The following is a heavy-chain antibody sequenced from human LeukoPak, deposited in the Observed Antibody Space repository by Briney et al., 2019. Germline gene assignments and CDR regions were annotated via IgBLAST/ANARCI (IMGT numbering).Heavy chain of an antibody. J-gene: IGHJ4*02. Sequence: PGGSLRLSCAASEFTFSSYSMNWVRQAPGKGLEWVSSISSSSSYIYYADSVKGRFTISRDNAKNSLYLQMNSLRAEDTAVYYCARAPYGSGLVDYWGQGTLVTVSS. CDR3: ARAPYGSGLVDY. D-gene: IGHD3-10*01. CDR1: EFTFSSYS. V-gene: IGHV3-21*01. CDR2: ISSSSSYI.